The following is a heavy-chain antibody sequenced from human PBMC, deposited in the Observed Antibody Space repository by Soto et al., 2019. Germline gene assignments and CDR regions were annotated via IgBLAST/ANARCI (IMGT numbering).Heavy chain of an antibody. V-gene: IGHV3-23*01. CDR3: AKGGIAAAGFDY. J-gene: IGHJ4*02. D-gene: IGHD6-13*01. Sequence: GGSMRVSCAAAGFTFSSYAMSWVRKAPGKGLEWVSAISGSGGSTYYADSVKGRFTISRDNSKNTLYLQMNSLRAEDTAVYYCAKGGIAAAGFDYWGQGTLVTVSS. CDR2: ISGSGGST. CDR1: GFTFSSYA.